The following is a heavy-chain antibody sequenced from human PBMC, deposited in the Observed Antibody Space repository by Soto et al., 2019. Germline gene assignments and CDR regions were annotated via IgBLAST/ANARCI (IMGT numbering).Heavy chain of an antibody. CDR3: ARVYSSGWTATYYFDY. V-gene: IGHV1-8*01. CDR1: GYTFTSYD. Sequence: ASVKVSCKASGYTFTSYDINWVRQATGQGLEWMGWMNPNSGNTGYAQKFQGRVTMTRNTSISTAYMELSSLRSEDTAVYYCARVYSSGWTATYYFDYWGQGTLVTVSS. D-gene: IGHD6-19*01. CDR2: MNPNSGNT. J-gene: IGHJ4*02.